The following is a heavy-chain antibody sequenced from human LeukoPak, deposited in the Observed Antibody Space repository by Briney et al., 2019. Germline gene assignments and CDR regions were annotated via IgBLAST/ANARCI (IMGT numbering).Heavy chain of an antibody. CDR3: AREAIGRVDY. Sequence: SETLSLTCTVSGDSINNYYWSWIRQPPGKGLEWIGYIYYSGSTNYNPSLKSRVTISVDTSKKHFSLKLSSVTAAGTAVYYCAREAIGRVDYWGQGILVTVSS. V-gene: IGHV4-59*01. D-gene: IGHD2/OR15-2a*01. J-gene: IGHJ4*02. CDR1: GDSINNYY. CDR2: IYYSGST.